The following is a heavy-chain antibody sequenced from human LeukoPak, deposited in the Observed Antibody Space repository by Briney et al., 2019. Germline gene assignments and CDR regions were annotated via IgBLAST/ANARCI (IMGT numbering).Heavy chain of an antibody. CDR3: ARTTLAYCGGDCFPFDY. Sequence: GASVKVSCKASGYTFTSYGISWVRQAPGQGLEWMGWISAYNGNTNYAQKLQGRVTMTTDTPTSTAYMELRSLRSDDTAVYYCARTTLAYCGGDCFPFDYWGQGTLVTVSS. D-gene: IGHD2-21*02. CDR2: ISAYNGNT. CDR1: GYTFTSYG. J-gene: IGHJ4*02. V-gene: IGHV1-18*01.